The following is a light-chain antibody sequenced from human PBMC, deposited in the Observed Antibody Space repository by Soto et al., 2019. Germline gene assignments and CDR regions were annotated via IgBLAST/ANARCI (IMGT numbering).Light chain of an antibody. CDR1: SSDVGGYNF. J-gene: IGLJ2*01. Sequence: QSALTQPPSASGSPGQSVTISCTGTSSDVGGYNFVSWYQQHPGKAPKLMIYEVSERPSGVPDRFSGSKSGNTASLTVSGLQAQDEADYYCSSYAGRNIVVFGGGTKLTV. V-gene: IGLV2-8*01. CDR2: EVS. CDR3: SSYAGRNIVV.